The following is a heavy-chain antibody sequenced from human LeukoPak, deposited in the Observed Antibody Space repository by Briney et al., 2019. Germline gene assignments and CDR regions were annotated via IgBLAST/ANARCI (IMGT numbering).Heavy chain of an antibody. Sequence: ASVKVSCKASGYTFTSYGISWVRQAPGQGLEWMGWISAYNGNTNYAQKLQGRVTMTTDTSTSTAYMELRSLRSDDTAVYYCARDEGRAVYCSGGSCYGYYFDYWGQGTLVTVSS. D-gene: IGHD2-15*01. CDR1: GYTFTSYG. CDR3: ARDEGRAVYCSGGSCYGYYFDY. CDR2: ISAYNGNT. V-gene: IGHV1-18*01. J-gene: IGHJ4*02.